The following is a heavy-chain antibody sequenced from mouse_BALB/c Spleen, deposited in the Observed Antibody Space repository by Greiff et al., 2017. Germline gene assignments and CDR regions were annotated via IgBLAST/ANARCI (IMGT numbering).Heavy chain of an antibody. V-gene: IGHV1-69*02. D-gene: IGHD2-10*02. J-gene: IGHJ2*01. Sequence: QVQLQQPGAELVRPGASVKLSCKASGYTFTSYWINWVKQRPGQGLEWIGNIYPSDSYTNYNQKFKDKATLTVDKSSSTAYMQLSSPTSEDSAVYYCTRYGTYVHYIDYWGQGTTLTVSS. CDR1: GYTFTSYW. CDR3: TRYGTYVHYIDY. CDR2: IYPSDSYT.